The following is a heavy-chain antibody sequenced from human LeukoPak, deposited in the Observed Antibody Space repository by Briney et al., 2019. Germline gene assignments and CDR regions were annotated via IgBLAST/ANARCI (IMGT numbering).Heavy chain of an antibody. J-gene: IGHJ3*02. Sequence: SETLSLTCTVSGGSISSGGYYWSWIRQHPGKGLEWIGHIYSSGSTYYNPSLKSRVTILVDTSKNQFSLKLSSVSAADTAVYYCARLPGFRDAFGIWGQGTMVTVSS. V-gene: IGHV4-31*03. CDR2: IYSSGST. CDR3: ARLPGFRDAFGI. CDR1: GGSISSGGYY.